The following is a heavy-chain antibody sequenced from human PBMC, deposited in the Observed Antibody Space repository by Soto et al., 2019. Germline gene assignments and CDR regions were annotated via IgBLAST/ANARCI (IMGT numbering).Heavy chain of an antibody. D-gene: IGHD3-22*01. Sequence: QVQLQESGPGLVKPSQTLSLTCTVSGGSTSSGAYYWGWIRQHSGKGLEWIGYMHYSGSAYYNPSLKSRVTISVETSMNQFSLKLSSVTAADTAMYYCARYFFDSSGYSNWFDSWGQGTLVTVSS. CDR1: GGSTSSGAYY. CDR3: ARYFFDSSGYSNWFDS. J-gene: IGHJ5*01. CDR2: MHYSGSA. V-gene: IGHV4-31*03.